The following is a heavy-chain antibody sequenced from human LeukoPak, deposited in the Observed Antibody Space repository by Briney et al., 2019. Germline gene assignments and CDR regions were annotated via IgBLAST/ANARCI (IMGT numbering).Heavy chain of an antibody. Sequence: QPGGSLRLSCAASGFTFSSYWMHWVRQAPGKGLEWVSSISSSGGSTYYADSVKGRFTISRDNSKSTLSVQMNSLRAEDTAVYYCAKVIRSRDGMDVWGQGTTVTVSS. CDR1: GFTFSSYW. J-gene: IGHJ6*02. CDR2: ISSSGGST. CDR3: AKVIRSRDGMDV. V-gene: IGHV3-23*01.